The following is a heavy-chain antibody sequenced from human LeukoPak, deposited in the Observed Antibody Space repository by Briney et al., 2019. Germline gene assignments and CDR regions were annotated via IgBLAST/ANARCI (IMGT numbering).Heavy chain of an antibody. V-gene: IGHV4-39*07. CDR2: INHSGST. D-gene: IGHD5-12*01. CDR3: ARPSKGGKWLRLVAFDI. CDR1: GGSISSCTYS. J-gene: IGHJ3*02. Sequence: SETLSLTCSVSGGSISSCTYSWGWIRQPPGKGLEWIGEINHSGSTNYNPSLKSRVTISVDTSKNQFSLKLSSVTAADTAVYYCARPSKGGKWLRLVAFDIWGQGTMVTVSS.